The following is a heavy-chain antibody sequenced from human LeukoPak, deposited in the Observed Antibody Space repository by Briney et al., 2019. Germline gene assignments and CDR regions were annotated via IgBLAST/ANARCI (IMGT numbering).Heavy chain of an antibody. J-gene: IGHJ4*02. D-gene: IGHD3-22*01. CDR2: ITSSGAAT. CDR1: GFTFSSYA. Sequence: AGGSLRLSCAASGFTFSSYAMSWVRQAPGKGLECVSSITSSGAATYYADSVKGRFTISRDNSDNTLYLQMNSLRAEDTAVYYCAKDRPNYYGSNGHYYKLNGDCWGQGTLVTVSS. V-gene: IGHV3-23*01. CDR3: AKDRPNYYGSNGHYYKLNGDC.